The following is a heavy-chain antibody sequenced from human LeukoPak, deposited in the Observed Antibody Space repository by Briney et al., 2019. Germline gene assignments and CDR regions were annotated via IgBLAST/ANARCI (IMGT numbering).Heavy chain of an antibody. Sequence: PSETLSLTCTVSGGSISSASYFWGWIRQPPGKGLEWIGTIYYSGSTYYNASLRSRVTMSGDTSRNQFSLRLSSVSAADTAVYYCARDFGSGWYVTATNYFDYWGQGTLVTVSS. J-gene: IGHJ4*02. D-gene: IGHD6-19*01. CDR1: GGSISSASYF. CDR2: IYYSGST. CDR3: ARDFGSGWYVTATNYFDY. V-gene: IGHV4-39*02.